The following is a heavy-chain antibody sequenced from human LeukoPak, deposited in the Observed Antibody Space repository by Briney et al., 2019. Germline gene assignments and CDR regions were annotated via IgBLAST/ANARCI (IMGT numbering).Heavy chain of an antibody. V-gene: IGHV4-4*07. D-gene: IGHD6-6*01. CDR3: ARVVGYNSSSPYFDY. Sequence: SETLSLTCTVSGGSISNYYWSWIRQTAGKGLEWIGRIYRSGSTNYNPSLKSRVTMSVDTSKNQFSLMLSSVTAADTAVYYCARVVGYNSSSPYFDYWGQGTLVTVSS. J-gene: IGHJ4*02. CDR2: IYRSGST. CDR1: GGSISNYY.